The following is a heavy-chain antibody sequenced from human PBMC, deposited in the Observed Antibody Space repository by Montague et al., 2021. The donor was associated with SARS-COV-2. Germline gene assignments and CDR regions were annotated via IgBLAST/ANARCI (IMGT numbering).Heavy chain of an antibody. J-gene: IGHJ4*02. Sequence: SETLSLTCAVYGGSFSGYYWSWIRQSPGKGLEWIGEINRSGSTNYNPSLKSRVTISVDTSKNQFSLKLSSVTAADTAVYYYARGSTVTHYWGQGTLVTVSS. V-gene: IGHV4-34*01. CDR1: GGSFSGYY. D-gene: IGHD4-17*01. CDR2: INRSGST. CDR3: ARGSTVTHY.